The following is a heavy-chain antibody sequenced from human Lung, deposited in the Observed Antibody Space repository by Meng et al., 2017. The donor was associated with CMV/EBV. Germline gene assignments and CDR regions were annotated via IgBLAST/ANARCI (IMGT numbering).Heavy chain of an antibody. CDR1: GFTLSNAW. Sequence: GGSLRLFCAASGFTLSNAWMSWVRQAPGKGLEWVGRIKSKTDGETTDYAALVKGRFTISRDDSKNTLYLPMNSMKTEDTAVYYCTTDPGYCSSTSYYPYYYGMDVWGQGTTVTGSS. CDR3: TTDPGYCSSTSYYPYYYGMDV. D-gene: IGHD2-2*01. CDR2: IKSKTDGETT. V-gene: IGHV3-15*01. J-gene: IGHJ6*02.